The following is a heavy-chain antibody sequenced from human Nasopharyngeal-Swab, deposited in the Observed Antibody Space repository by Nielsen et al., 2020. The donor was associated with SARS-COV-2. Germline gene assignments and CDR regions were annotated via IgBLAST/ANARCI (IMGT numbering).Heavy chain of an antibody. CDR3: ARDSQERFDY. J-gene: IGHJ4*02. CDR2: IWYDGSNK. CDR1: GFTFSSYG. D-gene: IGHD1-1*01. V-gene: IGHV3-33*01. Sequence: GESLKISCAASGFTFSSYGMHWVRQAPGKGLEWVAVIWYDGSNKYYADSVKDRFTISRDNSKNTLYLQMNSLRAEDTAVYYCARDSQERFDYWGQGTLVTVSS.